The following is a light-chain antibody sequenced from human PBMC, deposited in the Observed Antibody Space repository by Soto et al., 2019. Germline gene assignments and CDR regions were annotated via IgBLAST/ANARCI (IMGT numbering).Light chain of an antibody. CDR3: QRYYVALAWT. CDR1: QGISNY. V-gene: IGKV1-27*01. J-gene: IGKJ1*01. CDR2: AAS. Sequence: DIQMTQSPSSLSVFVGDRVTITCRASQGISNYLAWYQQKPGKVPKLLIYAASTLHSGVLSRFSGSGSGRDVTLTISSLQPDDVATYYCQRYYVALAWTLGQGTKVEIK.